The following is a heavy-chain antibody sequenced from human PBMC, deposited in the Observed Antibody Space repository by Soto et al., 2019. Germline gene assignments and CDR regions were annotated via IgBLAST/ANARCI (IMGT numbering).Heavy chain of an antibody. V-gene: IGHV3-53*01. Sequence: SLRLSCAASGFTVSSNYMSWVRQAPGKGLEWVSVIYSGGSTYYADSVKGRFTISRDNSKNTLYPQMNSLRAEDTAVYYCARDTFYINGTREGMDVWGQGTTVTVSS. CDR2: IYSGGST. D-gene: IGHD1-20*01. CDR3: ARDTFYINGTREGMDV. J-gene: IGHJ6*02. CDR1: GFTVSSNY.